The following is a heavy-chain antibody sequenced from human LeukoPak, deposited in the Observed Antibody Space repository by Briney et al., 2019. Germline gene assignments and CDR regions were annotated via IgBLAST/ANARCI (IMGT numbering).Heavy chain of an antibody. V-gene: IGHV3-21*01. D-gene: IGHD3-9*01. CDR2: ISSSSSYI. J-gene: IGHJ4*02. Sequence: GGSLRLSCAASGFTFSSYSMNWVRQAPGKGLEWVSSISSSSSYIYYADSVKGRFTISRDNAKNSLYLQMNSLRAEDTAVYYCARDGYDILTGPIDYWGQGTLVTVSS. CDR3: ARDGYDILTGPIDY. CDR1: GFTFSSYS.